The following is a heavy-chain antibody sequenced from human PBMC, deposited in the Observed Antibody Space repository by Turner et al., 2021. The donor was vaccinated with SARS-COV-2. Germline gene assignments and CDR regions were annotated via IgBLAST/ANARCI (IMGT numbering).Heavy chain of an antibody. J-gene: IGHJ4*02. CDR2: SSAYNGNT. V-gene: IGHV1-18*01. CDR3: ARGDIVVVVASTPGDYFDY. Sequence: QVQLVQSGAEVKKPGASVKVSCKASGYTFTSYGSSWVRQAPGQGLEWRGWSSAYNGNTNYAQKLQGRVTITTDTSTSTAYMELRSLRSDDTAVYYCARGDIVVVVASTPGDYFDYWGQGTLVTVSS. D-gene: IGHD2-15*01. CDR1: GYTFTSYG.